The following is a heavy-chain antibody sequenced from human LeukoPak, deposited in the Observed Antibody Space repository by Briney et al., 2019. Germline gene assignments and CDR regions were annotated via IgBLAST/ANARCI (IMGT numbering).Heavy chain of an antibody. CDR1: GFTFSNHA. V-gene: IGHV3-30-3*01. CDR3: AKDRSQEAIYKGALDV. CDR2: IASDGTNA. Sequence: GGSLRLSCVASGFTFSNHAMHWVRQAPGKGLEWVANIASDGTNAYYADSVKGRFSISRDNPKNTVYLQMNSLRTEDTALYYCAKDRSQEAIYKGALDVWGQGTTVTVSS. J-gene: IGHJ6*02. D-gene: IGHD5-24*01.